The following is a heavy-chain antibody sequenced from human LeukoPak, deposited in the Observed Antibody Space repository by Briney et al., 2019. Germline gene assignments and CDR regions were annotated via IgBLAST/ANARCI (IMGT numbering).Heavy chain of an antibody. CDR1: GGSFSGYY. Sequence: SETLSLTCAVSGGSFSGYYWSWIRQPPGKGLEWMGEINHSGSTNYNPSLKSRVTISVDTSTNQFSLKLSSVTAADTAVYYCARRGGTSRLYYYYYYMDVWGKGTTVTVSS. V-gene: IGHV4-34*01. CDR2: INHSGST. J-gene: IGHJ6*03. D-gene: IGHD2-2*01. CDR3: ARRGGTSRLYYYYYYMDV.